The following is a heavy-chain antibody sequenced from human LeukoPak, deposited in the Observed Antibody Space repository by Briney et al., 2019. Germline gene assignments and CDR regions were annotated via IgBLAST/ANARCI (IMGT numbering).Heavy chain of an antibody. Sequence: ASVKVSCKASGYTFTSYGISWVRQAPGQGLEWMGWISAYNGNTNYAQKLQGRVTMTTDTSTSTAYMELRSLRSDDTAVYYCARDAPRYCSGGSCYGDYWGQGTLVTVSS. D-gene: IGHD2-15*01. V-gene: IGHV1-18*01. J-gene: IGHJ4*02. CDR2: ISAYNGNT. CDR1: GYTFTSYG. CDR3: ARDAPRYCSGGSCYGDY.